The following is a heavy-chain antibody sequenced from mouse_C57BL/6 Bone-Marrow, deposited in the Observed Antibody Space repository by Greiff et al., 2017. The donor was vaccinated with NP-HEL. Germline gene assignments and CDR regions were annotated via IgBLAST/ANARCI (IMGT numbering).Heavy chain of an antibody. V-gene: IGHV1-59*01. J-gene: IGHJ2*01. CDR1: GYTFTSYW. CDR3: ARAAVYYFDY. D-gene: IGHD3-3*01. CDR2: IDPSDSYT. Sequence: QVQLQQPGAELVRPGTSVKLSCKASGYTFTSYWMHWVKQRPGQGLEWIGVIDPSDSYTNYNQKFKGKATLTVDTSSSTAYMQLSSLTSEDSAVYYCARAAVYYFDYGGRGTTLTVTA.